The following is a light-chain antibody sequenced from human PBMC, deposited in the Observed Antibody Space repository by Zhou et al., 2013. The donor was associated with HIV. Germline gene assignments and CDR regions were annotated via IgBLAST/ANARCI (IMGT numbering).Light chain of an antibody. CDR3: QQYGSSPMS. CDR2: AAA. J-gene: IGKJ5*01. Sequence: EIVLTQSPGTLSLSPGERATLSCRASQSVDSAYLAWYQQKAGQAPRLLIYAAARATGIPDRFSGSGSGTDFTLTINSLQPEDFAVYYCQQYGSSPMSFGQGTRLEIK. V-gene: IGKV3-20*01. CDR1: QSVDSAY.